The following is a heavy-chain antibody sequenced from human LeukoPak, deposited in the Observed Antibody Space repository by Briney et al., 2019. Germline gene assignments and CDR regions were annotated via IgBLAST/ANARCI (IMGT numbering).Heavy chain of an antibody. J-gene: IGHJ4*02. CDR3: ARTITTTVAFDY. CDR2: IDWDDYK. V-gene: IGHV2-70*11. Sequence: SGPTLVNPTQTLTLTCTFSGFSLSASGMCVTWIRQPPGKALEWLARIDWDDYKYYSTSLKTRLTISKDTSKNRVVLTMTNMDPVDTATYYCARTITTTVAFDYWGQGILVAVSS. CDR1: GFSLSASGMC. D-gene: IGHD4-11*01.